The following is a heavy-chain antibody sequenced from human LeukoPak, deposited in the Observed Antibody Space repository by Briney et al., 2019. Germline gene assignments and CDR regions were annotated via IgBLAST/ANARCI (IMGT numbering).Heavy chain of an antibody. D-gene: IGHD1-26*01. V-gene: IGHV4-34*01. CDR1: GGSFSGCY. CDR3: ARGGVVGATQHDY. CDR2: INHSGST. Sequence: SETLSLTCAVYGGSFSGCYWSWIRQPPGKGLEWIGEINHSGSTNYNPSLKSRVTISVDTSKNQFSLKLSSVTAADTAVYYCARGGVVGATQHDYWGQGTLVTVSS. J-gene: IGHJ4*02.